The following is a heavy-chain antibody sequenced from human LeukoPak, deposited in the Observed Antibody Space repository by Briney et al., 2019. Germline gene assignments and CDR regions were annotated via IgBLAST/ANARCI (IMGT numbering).Heavy chain of an antibody. CDR1: GFTFDDYA. V-gene: IGHV3-9*01. CDR3: AKDMGRAVLRFLEWPGFDY. D-gene: IGHD3-3*01. CDR2: ISWNSGSI. Sequence: GRSQRLSCAASGFTFDDYAMHWVRQAPGKGLEWVSGISWNSGSIGYADSVKGRFTISRDNAKNSLYLQMNSLRAEDTALYYCAKDMGRAVLRFLEWPGFDYWGQGTLVTVSS. J-gene: IGHJ4*02.